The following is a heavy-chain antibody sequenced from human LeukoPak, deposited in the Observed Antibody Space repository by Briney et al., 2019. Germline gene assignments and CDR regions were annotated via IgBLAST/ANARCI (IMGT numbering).Heavy chain of an antibody. J-gene: IGHJ4*02. Sequence: GGSLKLSCAASGFTFSSYGMHWVRQAPGKGLEWVAVISYDGSNKYYADSVKGRFTISRDNSKNTLYLQMNSLRAEDTAVYYCARDSSARIAGGYFDYWGQGTLVTVSS. CDR2: ISYDGSNK. V-gene: IGHV3-30*03. D-gene: IGHD1-14*01. CDR1: GFTFSSYG. CDR3: ARDSSARIAGGYFDY.